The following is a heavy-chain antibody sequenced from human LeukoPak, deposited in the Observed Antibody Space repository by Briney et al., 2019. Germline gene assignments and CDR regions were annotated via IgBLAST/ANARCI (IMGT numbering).Heavy chain of an antibody. CDR3: AREAYYYGSGSPIDY. CDR2: INHSGST. V-gene: IGHV4-34*01. D-gene: IGHD3-10*01. J-gene: IGHJ4*02. Sequence: WGSLRLSCTASGFNFGDYAMSWFRQAPGKGLEWIGEINHSGSTNYNPSLKSRVTISVDTSKNQFSPKLSSVTAADTAVYYCAREAYYYGSGSPIDYWGQGTLVTVSS. CDR1: GFNFGDYA.